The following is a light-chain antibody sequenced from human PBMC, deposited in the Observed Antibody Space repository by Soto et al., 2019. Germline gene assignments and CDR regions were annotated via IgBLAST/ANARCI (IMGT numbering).Light chain of an antibody. J-gene: IGKJ1*01. Sequence: EIVLTQSPGTLSLSPGERATLSCRASHTISSSYLAWYQQKPGQAPRLLISGTSTRATGIPDRFSGSASGTDFTLTISRLEPEDFAVYYCQQYGTSPRTFGQGTKVDIK. CDR2: GTS. CDR1: HTISSSY. CDR3: QQYGTSPRT. V-gene: IGKV3-20*01.